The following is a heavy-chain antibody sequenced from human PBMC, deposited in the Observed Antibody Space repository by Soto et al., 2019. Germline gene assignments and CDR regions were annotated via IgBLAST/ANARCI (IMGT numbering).Heavy chain of an antibody. D-gene: IGHD3-16*01. V-gene: IGHV1-69*06. CDR3: ARLPLLGASLSNYYYGMDV. J-gene: IGHJ6*02. CDR1: GGTFSSYA. Sequence: QVQLVQSGAEVKKPGSSVKVSCKASGGTFSSYAISWVRQAPGQGLEWMGGIIPIFGTANYAQKFQGRVTITADKSTSTAYMELSSLRSEDTAVYYCARLPLLGASLSNYYYGMDVWGQGTTVTVSS. CDR2: IIPIFGTA.